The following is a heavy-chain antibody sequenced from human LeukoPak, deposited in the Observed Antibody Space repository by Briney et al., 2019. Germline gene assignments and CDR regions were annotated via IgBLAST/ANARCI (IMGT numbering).Heavy chain of an antibody. J-gene: IGHJ5*02. CDR3: ASSYYYDSSGYYYGWFDP. CDR1: GYTFTSYA. D-gene: IGHD3-22*01. CDR2: INAGNGNT. Sequence: ASVKVSCKASGYTFTSYAMHWVRQAPGQRLEWMGWINAGNGNTKYSQKFQGRVTITRDTSASTAYMELSSLRSEDTAVYYCASSYYYDSSGYYYGWFDPWGQGTLVTVSS. V-gene: IGHV1-3*01.